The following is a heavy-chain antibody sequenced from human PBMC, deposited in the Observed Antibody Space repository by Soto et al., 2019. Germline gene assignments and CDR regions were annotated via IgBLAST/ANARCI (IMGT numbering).Heavy chain of an antibody. CDR1: GYTFTSYA. D-gene: IGHD3-22*01. CDR2: INAGNGNT. Sequence: QVQLVQSGAEEKKPGASVKVSCKASGYTFTSYAIHWVRQAPGQRLEWMGWINAGNGNTKYSQKFQGRVTITRDTXXXXXXXXXXXXXSEXXXXXXXARGLGGYYPPFDYWGQGTLVTVSS. CDR3: ARGLGGYYPPFDY. V-gene: IGHV1-3*05. J-gene: IGHJ4*02.